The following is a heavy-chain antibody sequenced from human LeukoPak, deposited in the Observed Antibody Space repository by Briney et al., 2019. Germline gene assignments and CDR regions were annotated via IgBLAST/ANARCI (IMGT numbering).Heavy chain of an antibody. V-gene: IGHV3-15*01. CDR3: TLIQGWGSGSYYRDF. CDR1: GFSISNDW. Sequence: GGSLRLSCAASGFSISNDWMSWVRQAPGKGLEWVARVKSKGAGETTDYAAPVKGRFTISRDDSKNTLYLQMNSLKTEETAVYYCTLIQGWGSGSYYRDFWGQGTLVTVSS. J-gene: IGHJ4*02. CDR2: VKSKGAGETT. D-gene: IGHD3-10*01.